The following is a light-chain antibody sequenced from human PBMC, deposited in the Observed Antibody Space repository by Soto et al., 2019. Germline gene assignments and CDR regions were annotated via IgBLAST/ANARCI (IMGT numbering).Light chain of an antibody. CDR2: GAS. CDR1: QSVSNNY. CDR3: QQYGSSGT. J-gene: IGKJ1*01. Sequence: TQSPSTLSASVGDTVTVPCRASQSVSNNYLAWYQQKPGQAPRLLIYGASNRATGIPDRFSGSGSGTDFTLTISRLEPEDFAVYYCQQYGSSGTFAQGTKVDI. V-gene: IGKV3-20*01.